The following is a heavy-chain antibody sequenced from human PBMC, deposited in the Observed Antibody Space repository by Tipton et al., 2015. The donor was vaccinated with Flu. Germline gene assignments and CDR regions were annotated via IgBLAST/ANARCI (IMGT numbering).Heavy chain of an antibody. J-gene: IGHJ5*02. CDR1: GFTFSSYE. CDR2: ISSSGSTI. CDR3: ARSLYYYDSSGYGGWFDP. V-gene: IGHV3-48*03. D-gene: IGHD3-22*01. Sequence: GSLRLSCAASGFTFSSYEMNWVRQAPGKGLEWVSYISSSGSTIYYADSVKGRFTISRDNAKNSLYLQMNSLRAEDTAVYYCARSLYYYDSSGYGGWFDPWGQGTLVTVSS.